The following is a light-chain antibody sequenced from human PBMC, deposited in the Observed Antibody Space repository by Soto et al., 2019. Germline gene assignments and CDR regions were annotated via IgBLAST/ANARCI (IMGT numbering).Light chain of an antibody. J-gene: IGKJ2*01. CDR2: DAS. Sequence: EIVLTQSPATLSLSPGERATLSCRASQSVSSYLAWYQQKPGQAPRLLIYDASNRATGIPARFSGSGSGTDITLTISRLEHEDSAVYYRQHRSSWPRTFGRGTKLEIK. CDR3: QHRSSWPRT. V-gene: IGKV3-11*01. CDR1: QSVSSY.